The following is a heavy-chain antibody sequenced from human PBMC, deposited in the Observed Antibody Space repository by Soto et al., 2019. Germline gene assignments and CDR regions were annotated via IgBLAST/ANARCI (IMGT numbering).Heavy chain of an antibody. J-gene: IGHJ4*02. CDR1: GGSISRSLAY. Sequence: QLQLQESGPGLVKPSETLSLTCSVSGGSISRSLAYWGWIRQPPGKGLEGIGSIYYSATTYYKPSLVSGVTVSLDASQNQCSLQRTSGTAADTAVYYWASNVGRHGDYLFDYWCQGNLVTVSS. CDR2: IYYSATT. CDR3: ASNVGRHGDYLFDY. D-gene: IGHD4-17*01. V-gene: IGHV4-39*01.